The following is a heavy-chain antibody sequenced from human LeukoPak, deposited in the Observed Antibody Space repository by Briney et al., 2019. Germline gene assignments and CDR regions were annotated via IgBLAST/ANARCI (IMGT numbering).Heavy chain of an antibody. Sequence: PGRSLRLSCAASGFTFSSYAMHWVRQAPGKGLEWVAVISYDGSNKYYADSVKGRFTISRDNSKNTLYLQMNSLRAEDTAVYYCARGDYDILTGYSYWGQGTLVTVSS. J-gene: IGHJ4*02. CDR2: ISYDGSNK. V-gene: IGHV3-30*04. CDR3: ARGDYDILTGYSY. CDR1: GFTFSSYA. D-gene: IGHD3-9*01.